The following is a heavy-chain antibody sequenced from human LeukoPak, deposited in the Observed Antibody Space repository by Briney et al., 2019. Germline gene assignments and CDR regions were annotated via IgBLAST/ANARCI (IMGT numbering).Heavy chain of an antibody. D-gene: IGHD3-22*01. J-gene: IGHJ6*02. Sequence: GGSLRLSCAASGFAFSSYNMNWVRQAPGKGLEWLSYIGSSGSPTHYADSVGGRFTISRDNAKNSLYLQMNSLRDEDTAVYFCARRPYSDTSGRLSDVWGQGTTVTVSS. CDR2: IGSSGSPT. V-gene: IGHV3-48*02. CDR3: ARRPYSDTSGRLSDV. CDR1: GFAFSSYN.